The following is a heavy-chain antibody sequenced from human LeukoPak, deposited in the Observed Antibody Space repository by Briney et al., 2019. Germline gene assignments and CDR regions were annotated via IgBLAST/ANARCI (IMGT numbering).Heavy chain of an antibody. CDR2: INPSGGST. CDR3: ARDYYDSSGYYH. V-gene: IGHV1-46*01. CDR1: GYIFTTYY. Sequence: GASVKVSCKASGYIFTTYYMHWVRQAPGQGLEWMGIINPSGGSTTYAQRFQGRVTMTRDTSTSIVYMDLSSLRSEDTAVYYCARDYYDSSGYYHWGQGTLVTVSS. J-gene: IGHJ5*02. D-gene: IGHD3-22*01.